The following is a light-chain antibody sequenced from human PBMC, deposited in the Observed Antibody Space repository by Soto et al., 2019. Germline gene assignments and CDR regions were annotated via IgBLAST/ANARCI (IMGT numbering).Light chain of an antibody. CDR1: QSVANSN. J-gene: IGKJ1*01. CDR2: GAS. Sequence: EIVLTQSPGTLSSSPGERVTLSCRASQSVANSNLAWYQQIPGQTPRLLIYGASSRATGIPDRFSGSGSGTDFTLTISRLGPEDFAVYYCQQYGTSSWTFGQGTKVEIK. V-gene: IGKV3-20*01. CDR3: QQYGTSSWT.